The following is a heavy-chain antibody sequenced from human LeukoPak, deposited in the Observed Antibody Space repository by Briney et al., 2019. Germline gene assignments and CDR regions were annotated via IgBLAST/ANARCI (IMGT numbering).Heavy chain of an antibody. CDR3: ARDLERDYYYYMDV. CDR2: IYYSGST. D-gene: IGHD3-3*01. V-gene: IGHV4-59*01. CDR1: GGSISSYY. Sequence: PSETQSLTCTVSGGSISSYYWSWIRQPPGKGQEWIGYIYYSGSTNYNPSLKSRVTISVDTSKNQFSLKLSSVSAADTAVYYCARDLERDYYYYMDVWGKGTTVTVSS. J-gene: IGHJ6*03.